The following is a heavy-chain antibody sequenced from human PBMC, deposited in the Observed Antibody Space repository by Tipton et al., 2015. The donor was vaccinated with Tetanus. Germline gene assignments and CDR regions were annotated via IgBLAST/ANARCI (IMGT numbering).Heavy chain of an antibody. Sequence: LRLSCTVSGESISGSPFFWNWIRQQPGKGPEWIGYIYYSGDTYINPSLKSRVTMSVDTSKNQISLNLSSVTAADTAVYYCARDQGGGRVVRLNWFDPWGQGALVTVSS. D-gene: IGHD6-6*01. CDR3: ARDQGGGRVVRLNWFDP. CDR2: IYYSGDT. CDR1: GESISGSPFF. V-gene: IGHV4-31*02. J-gene: IGHJ5*02.